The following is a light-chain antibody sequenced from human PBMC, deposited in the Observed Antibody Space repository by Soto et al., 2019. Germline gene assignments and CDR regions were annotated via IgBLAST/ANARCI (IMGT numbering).Light chain of an antibody. CDR1: ESLITKA. Sequence: EIVLTQPPGTLSLSPGXTATVSCRATESLITKALAWYQQKPGQAPRLLIYGAFTRDAAIPDRFNGSGSGTDFALTISRLELEDSAVYYCQQYGVSPLTFGPGTKVDIK. CDR2: GAF. J-gene: IGKJ3*01. CDR3: QQYGVSPLT. V-gene: IGKV3-20*01.